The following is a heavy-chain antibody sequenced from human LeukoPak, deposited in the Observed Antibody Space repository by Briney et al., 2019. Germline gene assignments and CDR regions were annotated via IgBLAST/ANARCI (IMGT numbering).Heavy chain of an antibody. V-gene: IGHV3-66*01. J-gene: IGHJ4*02. CDR1: GFTVSSNY. CDR3: AKNYYDSSGFEIGY. D-gene: IGHD3-22*01. CDR2: IYSGGST. Sequence: GGSLRLSCAASGFTVSSNYMSWVRQAPGKGLEWVSVIYSGGSTYYADSVKGRFTISRDNSKNTLYLQMNSLRAEDTAVYYCAKNYYDSSGFEIGYWGQGTLVTVSS.